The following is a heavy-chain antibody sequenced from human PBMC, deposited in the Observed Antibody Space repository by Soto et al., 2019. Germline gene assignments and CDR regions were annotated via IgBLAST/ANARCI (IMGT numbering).Heavy chain of an antibody. CDR3: ARNSDVSYGDLTYFDY. Sequence: QVQLVQSGAEVKKPGASVKVSCKASGYTFTSYAMHWVRQAPGQRLEWMGWINAGNGNTKYSQKFQGRVTITRDTSASTAYMELSSLRSEDTAVYYCARNSDVSYGDLTYFDYWGQGTLVTVSS. D-gene: IGHD4-17*01. J-gene: IGHJ4*02. CDR2: INAGNGNT. V-gene: IGHV1-3*01. CDR1: GYTFTSYA.